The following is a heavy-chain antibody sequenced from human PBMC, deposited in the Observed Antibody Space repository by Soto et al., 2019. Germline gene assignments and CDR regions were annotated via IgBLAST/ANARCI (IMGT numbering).Heavy chain of an antibody. CDR2: ISGYNGDA. CDR1: GYTFTRYG. V-gene: IGHV1-18*01. J-gene: IGHJ6*02. D-gene: IGHD2-8*01. Sequence: GVSVKVSCKASGYTFTRYGLSWVRQAPGQGLEWMGWISGYNGDANYAQRFQGRVSMTIDTSTTTAYMELRTLTSDDTAVYYCAKNGQPPYYYYGLDVWGQGTTVTAP. CDR3: AKNGQPPYYYYGLDV.